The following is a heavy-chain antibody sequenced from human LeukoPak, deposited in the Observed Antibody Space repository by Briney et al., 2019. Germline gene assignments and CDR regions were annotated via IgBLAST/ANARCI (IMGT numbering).Heavy chain of an antibody. CDR3: ARLRRGSSWYYFDY. V-gene: IGHV4-59*11. CDR1: GDSFSSHY. J-gene: IGHJ4*02. D-gene: IGHD6-13*01. Sequence: SETLSLTCAVSGDSFSSHYWTWIRQPPGKGLEYIGYVSYTGSTNSNPSLKSRLTISIDTSKIQFSLRLRSVTAADSALYCCARLRRGSSWYYFDYWGQGTLVTVSS. CDR2: VSYTGST.